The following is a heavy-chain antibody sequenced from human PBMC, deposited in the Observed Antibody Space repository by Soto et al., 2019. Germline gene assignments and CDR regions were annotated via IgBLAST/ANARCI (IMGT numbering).Heavy chain of an antibody. J-gene: IGHJ6*02. CDR3: AKGGRATTGYYYYGMDV. D-gene: IGHD1-26*01. V-gene: IGHV3-23*01. CDR2: ISGNGGST. CDR1: GFTFSSYA. Sequence: GGSLRLSCAASGFTFSSYAMSWVRQAPGKGLEWVSAISGNGGSTYYADSVKGRFTISRDNSKNTLYLQMNSLRAEDTAVYYCAKGGRATTGYYYYGMDVWGQGTTVTVSS.